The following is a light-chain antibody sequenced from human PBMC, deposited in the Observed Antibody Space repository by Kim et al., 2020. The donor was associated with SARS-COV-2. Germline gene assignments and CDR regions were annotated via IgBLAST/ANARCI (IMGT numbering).Light chain of an antibody. Sequence: PGEGAVLSCRASESIGISLGWYQHKLGQAPRLLIYDAAIRAAGIPDRFSGGGSGTDFTLTINSLEPEDFAVYYCQQRNNWPPAVTFGGGTKVDIK. V-gene: IGKV3-11*01. CDR3: QQRNNWPPAVT. J-gene: IGKJ4*01. CDR2: DAA. CDR1: ESIGIS.